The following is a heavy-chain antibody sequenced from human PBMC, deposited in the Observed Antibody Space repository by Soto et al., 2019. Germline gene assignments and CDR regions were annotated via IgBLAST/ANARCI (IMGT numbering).Heavy chain of an antibody. J-gene: IGHJ6*02. CDR1: GFTFSSYS. CDR2: ISSSSSYI. Sequence: EVQLVESGGGLVKPGGSLRLSCAASGFTFSSYSMNWVRQAPGKGLEWVSSISSSSSYIYYADSVKGRFTISRDNAKNSLYQKMNSLRAEDTAVYYCARESRYYDFWSGYESSYYYYGMDVWGQGTTVTVSS. D-gene: IGHD3-3*01. V-gene: IGHV3-21*01. CDR3: ARESRYYDFWSGYESSYYYYGMDV.